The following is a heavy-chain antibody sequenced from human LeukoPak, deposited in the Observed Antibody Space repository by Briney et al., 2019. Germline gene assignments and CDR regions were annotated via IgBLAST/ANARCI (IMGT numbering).Heavy chain of an antibody. V-gene: IGHV4-39*01. J-gene: IGHJ4*02. D-gene: IGHD6-19*01. CDR2: MFDSGTT. CDR3: ARGYSSGWVYFDN. Sequence: PSETLSLTCTVSGGSISGSGHYWGWIRQLPGKGLEWFGSMFDSGTTYYNSFLKSRVTTSIDTSKNQFSLKLSSVTAADTAVYYCARGYSSGWVYFDNWGQGTLVTVSS. CDR1: GGSISGSGHY.